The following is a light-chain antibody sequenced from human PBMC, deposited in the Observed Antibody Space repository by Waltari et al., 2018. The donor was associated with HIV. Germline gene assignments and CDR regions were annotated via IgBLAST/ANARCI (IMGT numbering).Light chain of an antibody. Sequence: QAVVTQEPSLTVSPGGTVTLTCGSSTGAITSGHYPYWLQRKPGQAPTTLIYNINTQPSGTPARCSGSLLGGKAALTLSGAQSEDEAEYYCLLFYSGVRVFGGGTKLTVL. CDR2: NIN. J-gene: IGLJ2*01. V-gene: IGLV7-46*01. CDR3: LLFYSGVRV. CDR1: TGAITSGHY.